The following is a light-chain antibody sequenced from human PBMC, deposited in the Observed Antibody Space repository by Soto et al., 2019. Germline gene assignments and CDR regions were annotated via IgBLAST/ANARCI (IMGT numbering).Light chain of an antibody. Sequence: EIVMTQSPATLSVSPGERATLACRASQSVSNNLAWYQQKPGQAPRLLIYGASTRATGIPARFSGRGSGTEFTLTISSLQSEDFAVYYCQQHNNWPPWTFGQGTKVEVK. CDR1: QSVSNN. V-gene: IGKV3-15*01. CDR3: QQHNNWPPWT. CDR2: GAS. J-gene: IGKJ1*01.